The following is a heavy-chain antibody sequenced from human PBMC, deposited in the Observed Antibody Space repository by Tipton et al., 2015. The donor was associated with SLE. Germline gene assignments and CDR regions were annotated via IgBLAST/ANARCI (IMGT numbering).Heavy chain of an antibody. CDR3: ARSQAFDI. D-gene: IGHD1-26*01. CDR1: GFTFSSYA. J-gene: IGHJ3*02. Sequence: SLRLSCAASGFTFSSYAMSWVRQAPGKGLEWVSVIYSGGSSTYYADSVKGRFTISRDNSKNTLYLQMNSLRAEDTAVYYCARSQAFDIWGQGTMVTVSS. CDR2: IYSGGSST. V-gene: IGHV3-23*03.